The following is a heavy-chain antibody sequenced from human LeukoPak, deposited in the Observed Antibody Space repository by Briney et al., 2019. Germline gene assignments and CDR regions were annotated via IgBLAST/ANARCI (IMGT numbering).Heavy chain of an antibody. CDR2: ISYDGSNK. CDR1: GFTFSSYA. CDR3: ARDGHSSGWYIDY. D-gene: IGHD6-19*01. V-gene: IGHV3-30-3*01. Sequence: GGSLRLSCAASGFTFSSYAMHWVRQAPGKGLEWVAVISYDGSNKYYADSVKGRFTISRDNSMNTLYLQMNSLRAEDTAVYYCARDGHSSGWYIDYWGQGTLVTVSS. J-gene: IGHJ4*02.